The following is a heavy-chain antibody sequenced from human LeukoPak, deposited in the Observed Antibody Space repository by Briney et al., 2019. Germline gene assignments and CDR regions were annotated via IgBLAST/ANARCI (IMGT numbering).Heavy chain of an antibody. J-gene: IGHJ5*02. V-gene: IGHV4-39*02. CDR1: GGSISSSNYY. CDR2: IYYSGST. CDR3: ARRFVGAVAAWFDP. Sequence: KSSETLSLTCTVSGGSISSSNYYWGWIRQPPGKGLEWIGSIYYSGSTYYNPSLKSRVTISVDTSKNHFSLKLSSVTAADTAVYYCARRFVGAVAAWFDPWGQGTLVTVSS. D-gene: IGHD6-19*01.